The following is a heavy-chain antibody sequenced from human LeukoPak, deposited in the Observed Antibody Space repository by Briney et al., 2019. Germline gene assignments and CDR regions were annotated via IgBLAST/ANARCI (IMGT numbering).Heavy chain of an antibody. Sequence: NSSETLSLTCTVSGGSISSYYWSWIRQPAGKGLEWIGRIYTSGSTNYNPSLKSRVTMSVDTSKNQFSLKLSSVTAADTAVYYCARDHEVRGVPYYWGQGTLVTVSS. CDR3: ARDHEVRGVPYY. V-gene: IGHV4-4*07. J-gene: IGHJ4*02. CDR1: GGSISSYY. CDR2: IYTSGST. D-gene: IGHD3-10*01.